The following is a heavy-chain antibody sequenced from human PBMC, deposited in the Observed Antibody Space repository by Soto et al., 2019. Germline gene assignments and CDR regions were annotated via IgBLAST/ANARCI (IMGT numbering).Heavy chain of an antibody. D-gene: IGHD5-12*01. CDR2: IYHSGST. V-gene: IGHV4-30-2*01. Sequence: QLQLQESGSGLVKPSQTLSLTCAVSGGSISSGGYSWSWIRQPPAKGPEWIGYIYHSGSTYYNPLLKRRVTISVDTSKNQFSLKLSSVTAADTAVYYCAAGGGLPRYYWGQGTLVTVSS. CDR3: AAGGGLPRYY. CDR1: GGSISSGGYS. J-gene: IGHJ4*02.